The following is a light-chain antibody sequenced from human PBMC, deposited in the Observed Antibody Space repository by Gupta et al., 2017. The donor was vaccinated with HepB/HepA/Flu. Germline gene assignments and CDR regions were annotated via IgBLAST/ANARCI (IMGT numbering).Light chain of an antibody. CDR1: KLGDKY. V-gene: IGLV3-1*01. J-gene: IGLJ1*01. Sequence: SYELTQPPSVSVSPGQTASITCSGDKLGDKYVSWYLQKPGQSPVLVIYQDTKRPSGIPERFSGSNSGNTATLTISGTQAMDEADYYCQAWDSSTAFYVFGTGTKVTVL. CDR3: QAWDSSTAFYV. CDR2: QDT.